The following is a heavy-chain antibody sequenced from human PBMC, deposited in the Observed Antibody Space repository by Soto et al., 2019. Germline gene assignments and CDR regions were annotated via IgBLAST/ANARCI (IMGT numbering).Heavy chain of an antibody. V-gene: IGHV1-18*01. D-gene: IGHD1-26*01. Sequence: QVQLVQSGAEVKQPGASVKVSCKTSGYIFTSFGISWVRQAPGQGLEWMGWISADNGNTNYAQKVQGRVTMTTVTATRTAYMELRSLRSDDTAVYYCARDTGWHSGSYRFDYWGQGTLVTVSS. CDR2: ISADNGNT. CDR3: ARDTGWHSGSYRFDY. J-gene: IGHJ4*02. CDR1: GYIFTSFG.